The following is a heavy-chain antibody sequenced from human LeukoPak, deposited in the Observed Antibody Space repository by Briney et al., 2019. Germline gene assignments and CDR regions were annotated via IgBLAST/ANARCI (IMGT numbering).Heavy chain of an antibody. CDR3: ARGGYPHTTKYMDV. CDR2: IIPMFASA. D-gene: IGHD2/OR15-2a*01. J-gene: IGHJ6*03. Sequence: ASVKVSCKASGGSFSSYAISWVRQAPGQGLEWMGGIIPMFASANYAQKFQGRVAITADKSTSTAYMELSGLRSEDTAVYYCARGGYPHTTKYMDVWGKGTTVTVSS. V-gene: IGHV1-69*06. CDR1: GGSFSSYA.